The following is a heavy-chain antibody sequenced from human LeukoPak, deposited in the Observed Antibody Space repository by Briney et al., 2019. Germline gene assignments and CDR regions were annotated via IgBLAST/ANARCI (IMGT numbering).Heavy chain of an antibody. Sequence: SETLSLTCAVYGGSFSGYYWSWIRQPPGKGLDWIGEINHSGSTNYISPLKSRVTISVDTSKNQFSLKLSSVTAADTAVYYCARGNYYGSGTLGAFDIWGQGTMATVSS. CDR1: GGSFSGYY. V-gene: IGHV4-34*01. CDR3: ARGNYYGSGTLGAFDI. J-gene: IGHJ3*02. CDR2: INHSGST. D-gene: IGHD3-10*01.